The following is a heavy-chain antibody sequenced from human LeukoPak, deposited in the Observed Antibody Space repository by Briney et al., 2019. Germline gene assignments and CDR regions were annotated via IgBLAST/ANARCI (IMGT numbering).Heavy chain of an antibody. J-gene: IGHJ5*02. CDR1: GYTFTSYG. CDR3: ARDFDAYDGSGYGWFDP. Sequence: ASVKVSCKASGYTFTSYGISWVRQAPGQGLEWMGWISAYNGNTNYAQKLQGRVTMTTDTSTSTAYMELRSLRSDDTAVYYCARDFDAYDGSGYGWFDPWGQGTLVTVSS. D-gene: IGHD3-22*01. V-gene: IGHV1-18*01. CDR2: ISAYNGNT.